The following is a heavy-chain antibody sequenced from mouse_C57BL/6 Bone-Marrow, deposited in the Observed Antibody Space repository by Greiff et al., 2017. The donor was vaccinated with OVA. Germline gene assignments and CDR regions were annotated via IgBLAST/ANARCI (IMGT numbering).Heavy chain of an antibody. Sequence: VKLQESGAELVRPGTSVKVSCKASGYAFTNYLIEWVKQRPGQGLEWIGVINPGSGGTNYNEKFKGKATLTADKSSSTAYMQLSSLTSEDSAVYFCARGGAGNDYFDYWGQGTTLTVSS. D-gene: IGHD3-3*01. CDR1: GYAFTNYL. CDR2: INPGSGGT. J-gene: IGHJ2*01. V-gene: IGHV1-54*01. CDR3: ARGGAGNDYFDY.